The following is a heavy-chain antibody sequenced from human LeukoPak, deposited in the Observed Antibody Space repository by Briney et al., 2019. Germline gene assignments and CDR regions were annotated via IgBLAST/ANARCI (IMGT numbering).Heavy chain of an antibody. CDR1: GFTFSSYW. Sequence: PGGSLRLSCAASGFTFSSYWMHWVRQAPGKGLEWVAFIRYDESNKFYADSVKGRFTISRDNSKNILFLQMNSLRAEDTAVYYCATMQWLEGVDWFDPWGQGTLLTVSS. CDR2: IRYDESNK. CDR3: ATMQWLEGVDWFDP. V-gene: IGHV3-30*02. J-gene: IGHJ5*02. D-gene: IGHD6-19*01.